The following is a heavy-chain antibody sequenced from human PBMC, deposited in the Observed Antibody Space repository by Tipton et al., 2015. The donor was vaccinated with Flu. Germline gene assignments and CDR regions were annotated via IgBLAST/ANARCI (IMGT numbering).Heavy chain of an antibody. Sequence: QVQLVQSGAEVKKPGSSVKVSCKASGGIFTTYAFFWVRQAPGQGLEWMGGIIPIFGTANYVQKFQGRVTITADGSTSTAYLELTSLRSEDTAVYFCASHLINYGVNPWDYWGQGTLVTV. V-gene: IGHV1-69*12. D-gene: IGHD4-23*01. CDR3: ASHLINYGVNPWDY. CDR1: GGIFTTYA. J-gene: IGHJ4*02. CDR2: IIPIFGTA.